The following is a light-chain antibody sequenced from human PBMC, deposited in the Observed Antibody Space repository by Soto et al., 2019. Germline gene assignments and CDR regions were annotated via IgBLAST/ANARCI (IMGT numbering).Light chain of an antibody. CDR1: SSNIGAGYD. CDR2: VNS. V-gene: IGLV1-40*01. J-gene: IGLJ1*01. Sequence: ALTQPPSVSGAPVQRVTISCTGTSSNIGAGYDVHWYQQLPGTAPKLLIYVNSNRPSGVPDRFSGSKSGTSASLAITGLQAEDEADYYCQSYDSSLSEVFGTGTKATVL. CDR3: QSYDSSLSEV.